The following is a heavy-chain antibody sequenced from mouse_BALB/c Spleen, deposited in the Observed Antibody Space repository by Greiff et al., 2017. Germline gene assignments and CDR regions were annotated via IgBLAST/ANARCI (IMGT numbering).Heavy chain of an antibody. Sequence: VKQRPGQGLEWIGWIYPGDGSTKYNEKFKGKATLTADKSSSTAYMQLSSLTSENSAVYFCARSGNYAMDYWGQGTSVTVSS. CDR2: IYPGDGST. CDR3: ARSGNYAMDY. J-gene: IGHJ4*01. V-gene: IGHV1S56*01. D-gene: IGHD1-1*02.